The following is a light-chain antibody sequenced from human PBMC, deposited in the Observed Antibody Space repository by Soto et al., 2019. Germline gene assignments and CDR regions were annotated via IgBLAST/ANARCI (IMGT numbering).Light chain of an antibody. J-gene: IGKJ5*01. CDR2: GAS. V-gene: IGKV3-15*01. CDR3: QQYSDWTIT. CDR1: QSVSSD. Sequence: ATLSVSPGQRPTLSCRASQSVSSDLAWYQQQPGQAPRXLXYGASTRATAVPDRFSGSGSGTDFTLTITSLKSDDFAVYFGQQYSDWTITFGQGTRLEIK.